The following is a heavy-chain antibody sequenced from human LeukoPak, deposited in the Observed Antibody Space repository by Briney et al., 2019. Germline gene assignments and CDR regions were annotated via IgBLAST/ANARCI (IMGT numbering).Heavy chain of an antibody. CDR2: IYSADTT. J-gene: IGHJ4*02. V-gene: IGHV3-23*03. Sequence: GGSLRLSCAASGFTFSSYWMSWVRQAPGKGLEWVSIIYSADTTYYADSVKGRFTISRDNSKNTLYLQMNSLRAEDTAVYYCAKSRDGYNYEDYWGQGTLVTVSS. D-gene: IGHD5-24*01. CDR1: GFTFSSYW. CDR3: AKSRDGYNYEDY.